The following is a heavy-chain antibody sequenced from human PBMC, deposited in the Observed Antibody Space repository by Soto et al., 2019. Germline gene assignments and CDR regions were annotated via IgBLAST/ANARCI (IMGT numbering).Heavy chain of an antibody. V-gene: IGHV4-59*01. CDR2: IYYSGSS. CDR1: GGPLSSYY. D-gene: IGHD5-12*01. Sequence: SDSLSLTCTVSGGPLSSYYWSWIRQPPGKGLEWIGYIYYSGSSNSNASLKSRVTISVDTSKKQFSLTLSSVTAEDTGVHYCARDSKRGYSGYDKLDDWGQGTLVTVSS. CDR3: ARDSKRGYSGYDKLDD. J-gene: IGHJ4*02.